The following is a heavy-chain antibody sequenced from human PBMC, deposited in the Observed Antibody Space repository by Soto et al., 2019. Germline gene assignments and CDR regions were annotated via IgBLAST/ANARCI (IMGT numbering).Heavy chain of an antibody. CDR1: GGSISSGGYY. J-gene: IGHJ5*02. CDR3: ATSVEENGVNYYDSSGSSPLWFDP. Sequence: LSLTCTVSGGSISSGGYYWSWIRQHPGKGLEWIGNFYYSGSTYYNPSLKSRVTISVDTSKNQFSLKLSSVTAADTAVYYCATSVEENGVNYYDSSGSSPLWFDPWGQGTLVTVSS. D-gene: IGHD3-22*01. V-gene: IGHV4-31*03. CDR2: FYYSGST.